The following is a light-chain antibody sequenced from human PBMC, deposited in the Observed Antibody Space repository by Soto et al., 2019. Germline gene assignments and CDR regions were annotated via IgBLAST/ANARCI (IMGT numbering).Light chain of an antibody. V-gene: IGKV1-5*03. Sequence: DSQVTQSPTTLAASVGGRVTTTCRASQSISSWLAWYQQKPGKAPKRLIYKASSLESGVPSRFSGSGSGTEFTLTISSLQPDDYATYYCQQYNSMSPWTFGQGTKVDIK. J-gene: IGKJ1*01. CDR3: QQYNSMSPWT. CDR2: KAS. CDR1: QSISSW.